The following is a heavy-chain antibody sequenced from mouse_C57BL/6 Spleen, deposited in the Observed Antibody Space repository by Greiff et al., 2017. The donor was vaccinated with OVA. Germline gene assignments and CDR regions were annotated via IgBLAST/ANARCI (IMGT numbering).Heavy chain of an antibody. J-gene: IGHJ4*01. D-gene: IGHD2-4*01. Sequence: EVKLQESGGGLVKPGGSLKLSCAASGFTFSSYTMSWVRQTPEKRLEWVATISGGGGNTYYPDSVKGRFTISRDNAKNTLYLQMSSLRSEDTALYYCARGGDYDGYYYAMDYWGQGTSVTVSS. CDR1: GFTFSSYT. V-gene: IGHV5-9*01. CDR2: ISGGGGNT. CDR3: ARGGDYDGYYYAMDY.